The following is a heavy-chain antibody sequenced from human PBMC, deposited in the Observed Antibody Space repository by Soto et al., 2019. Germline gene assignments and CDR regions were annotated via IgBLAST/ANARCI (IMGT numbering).Heavy chain of an antibody. J-gene: IGHJ4*02. CDR3: AKFSVGTGGSSGWPWYFDC. CDR1: GFTFNNYA. CDR2: ISGSGGTT. Sequence: EVQLLESGGGLVQPGGSLRLSCAASGFTFNNYAMSWVRQAPGEGLEWVSAISGSGGTTYYAESAKGRFTISRDNSKNTLYLQMNNLRAEDTAIYYCAKFSVGTGGSSGWPWYFDCWGQGGLVAVSS. V-gene: IGHV3-23*01. D-gene: IGHD6-25*01.